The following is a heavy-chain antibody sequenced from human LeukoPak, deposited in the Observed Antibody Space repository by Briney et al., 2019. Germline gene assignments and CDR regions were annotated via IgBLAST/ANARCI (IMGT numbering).Heavy chain of an antibody. V-gene: IGHV1-2*02. CDR2: INPNSGGT. D-gene: IGHD3-22*01. J-gene: IGHJ4*02. Sequence: ASVKVSCKASGYTFTGYYMHWVRQAPGQGLEWMGWINPNSGGTNYAQKFQGRVTMTRGTSISTAYMELSRLRSDDTAVYYCARHDYYDSSGYSLVDYWGQGTLVTVSS. CDR1: GYTFTGYY. CDR3: ARHDYYDSSGYSLVDY.